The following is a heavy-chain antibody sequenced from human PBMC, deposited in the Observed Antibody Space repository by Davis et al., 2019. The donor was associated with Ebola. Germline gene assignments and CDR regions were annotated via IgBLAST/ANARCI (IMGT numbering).Heavy chain of an antibody. CDR3: ARDFGYCSGGSCSEDY. V-gene: IGHV1-3*01. CDR1: GYSFTSYA. J-gene: IGHJ4*02. D-gene: IGHD2-15*01. CDR2: INAGNGNT. Sequence: AASVKVSCKTSGYSFTSYAVQWVRQAPGQTLEWMGWINAGNGNTKYSQNFQDRLTITSYTSVSTAYMELSSLRSEDTAVYYCARDFGYCSGGSCSEDYWGQGTLVTVSS.